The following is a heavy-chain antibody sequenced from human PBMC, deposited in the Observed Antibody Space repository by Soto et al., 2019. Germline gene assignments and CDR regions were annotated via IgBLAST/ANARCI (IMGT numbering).Heavy chain of an antibody. D-gene: IGHD1-26*01. CDR3: AKDLYVQPPSGWFDP. V-gene: IGHV3-23*01. CDR2: ITGRGDST. J-gene: IGHJ5*02. CDR1: GFPFSDHA. Sequence: SGGSLRLSCAASGFPFSDHAMHWVRQAPGKGLEWVSAITGRGDSTYYADYVKGRFTISRDNSKSTLYLQMMSLRAEDTAVYYCAKDLYVQPPSGWFDPWGQGTVVTVSS.